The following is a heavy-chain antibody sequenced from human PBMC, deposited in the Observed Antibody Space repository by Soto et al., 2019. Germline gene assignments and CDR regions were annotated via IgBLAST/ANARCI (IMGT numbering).Heavy chain of an antibody. CDR2: IYYNGDT. D-gene: IGHD3-16*01. Sequence: SETLSLTCTVSGGSISSSGYYWAWRRQPPGRGLEWIGSIYYNGDTYFYPSLKSRVTISVDTSKNQFSLKLTSVTAADTALYFCARGGKYYQQETYFFDYWGQGSLVTVSS. CDR1: GGSISSSGYY. CDR3: ARGGKYYQQETYFFDY. V-gene: IGHV4-39*01. J-gene: IGHJ4*01.